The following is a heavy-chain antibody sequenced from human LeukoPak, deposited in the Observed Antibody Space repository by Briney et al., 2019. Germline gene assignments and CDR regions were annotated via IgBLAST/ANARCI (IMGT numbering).Heavy chain of an antibody. J-gene: IGHJ6*03. CDR2: IYYSGST. D-gene: IGHD6-13*01. CDR1: GGSISSSSYY. Sequence: PSETLSLTCTVSGGSISSSSYYWGWIRQPPGKGLEWIGSIYYSGSTYYNPSLKSRVTISADTSKDQFSLKLSSVTAADTAVYYCASIAAAAHPGSYYYMDVWGKGTTVTVSS. CDR3: ASIAAAAHPGSYYYMDV. V-gene: IGHV4-39*01.